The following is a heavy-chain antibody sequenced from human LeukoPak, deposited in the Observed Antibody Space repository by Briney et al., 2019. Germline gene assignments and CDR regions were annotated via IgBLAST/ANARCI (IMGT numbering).Heavy chain of an antibody. CDR1: GFTFSSYG. Sequence: GGSLRLSCAASGFTFSSYGMHWVRQAPGKGLEYVSAISSNGGSTYYADSVKGRFTISRDNSKNTLYLQMSSLRAEDTAVYYCVKDCSYYYGSGSPLDYWGQGTLVTVSS. CDR3: VKDCSYYYGSGSPLDY. J-gene: IGHJ4*02. V-gene: IGHV3-64D*06. D-gene: IGHD3-10*01. CDR2: ISSNGGST.